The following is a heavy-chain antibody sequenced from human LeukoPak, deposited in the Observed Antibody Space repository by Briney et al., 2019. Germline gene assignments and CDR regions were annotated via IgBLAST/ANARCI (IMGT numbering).Heavy chain of an antibody. D-gene: IGHD3-3*01. V-gene: IGHV7-4-1*02. J-gene: IGHJ6*02. Sequence: EASVKVSCKASGYTFTNYAMNWVRQAPGQGLEWMGWINTNTGNPTYAQGFTGRFVFSLDTSVSTAYLQISSLEAEDTAVYYCAKDFGPDYYYYGMDVWGQGTTVTVSS. CDR3: AKDFGPDYYYYGMDV. CDR1: GYTFTNYA. CDR2: INTNTGNP.